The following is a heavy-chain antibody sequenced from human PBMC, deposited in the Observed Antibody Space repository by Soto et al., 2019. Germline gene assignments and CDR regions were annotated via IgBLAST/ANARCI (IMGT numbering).Heavy chain of an antibody. CDR3: AKWTYLDF. CDR1: GFTFGSRA. J-gene: IGHJ4*02. V-gene: IGHV3-23*01. Sequence: PGGSLRLSCVASGFTFGSRAMSWVRQAPGEGLEWVSTITDTGGDTKYADSVRGRFTISRDNSRNTVYLQMNNLRADDTAIYYCAKWTYLDFWGQGTRVTVSS. CDR2: ITDTGGDT. D-gene: IGHD5-12*01.